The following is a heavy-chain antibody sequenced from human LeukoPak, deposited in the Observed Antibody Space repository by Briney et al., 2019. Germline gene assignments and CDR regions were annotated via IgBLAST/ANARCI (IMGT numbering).Heavy chain of an antibody. CDR2: IYHSGST. V-gene: IGHV4-4*02. CDR1: GGSISSSKW. Sequence: SETLSLTCAVSGGSISSSKWWSWVRQPPGKGLEWIGEIYHSGSTNYNPSLKSRVTISVDKSKNQFSLKLNSVTAADTAVYYCARKEYDTPNWFDPWGQGTLVTVSS. J-gene: IGHJ5*02. CDR3: ARKEYDTPNWFDP. D-gene: IGHD5-18*01.